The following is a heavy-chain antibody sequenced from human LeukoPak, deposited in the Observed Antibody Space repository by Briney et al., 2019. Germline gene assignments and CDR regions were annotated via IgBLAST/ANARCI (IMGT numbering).Heavy chain of an antibody. J-gene: IGHJ5*02. Sequence: PSETLSLTCTVSGGSISSGGYYWSWIRQPPGKGLEWIGYIYHSGSTYYNPSLKSRVTISVDRSKNQFSLKLSSVTAADTAVYYCARVGPRYCSSTSCQINNWFDPWGQGTLVTVSS. CDR1: GGSISSGGYY. V-gene: IGHV4-30-2*01. D-gene: IGHD2-2*01. CDR2: IYHSGST. CDR3: ARVGPRYCSSTSCQINNWFDP.